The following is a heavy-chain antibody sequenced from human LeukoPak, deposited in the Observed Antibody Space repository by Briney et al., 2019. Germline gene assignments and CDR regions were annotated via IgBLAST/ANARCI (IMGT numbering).Heavy chain of an antibody. D-gene: IGHD2-15*01. V-gene: IGHV1-2*02. CDR2: INPNSGGT. J-gene: IGHJ4*02. CDR3: AKVSKLGCSGVSCYSAFDY. Sequence: GASVKVSCKASGYTFTAYYIHWVRQAPGQGLEWMGWINPNSGGTDYVQKFQGRVTMTRDTSISTAYIELNRLTSDDAAVYYCAKVSKLGCSGVSCYSAFDYWGQGSLVTVSS. CDR1: GYTFTAYY.